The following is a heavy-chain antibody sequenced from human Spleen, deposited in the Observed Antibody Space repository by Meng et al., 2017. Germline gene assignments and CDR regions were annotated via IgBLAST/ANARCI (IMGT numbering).Heavy chain of an antibody. CDR1: GFIFSDYY. V-gene: IGHV3-11*04. CDR3: AREMVRGIDAFDI. CDR2: ISSSASTI. J-gene: IGHJ3*02. Sequence: GGSLRLSCAASGFIFSDYYTSWIRQAPGKGLEWVSYISSSASTIYYADSVKGRFTISRDNAKNSLYLQMNSLRAEDTAVYYCAREMVRGIDAFDIWGQGTMVTVSS. D-gene: IGHD3-10*01.